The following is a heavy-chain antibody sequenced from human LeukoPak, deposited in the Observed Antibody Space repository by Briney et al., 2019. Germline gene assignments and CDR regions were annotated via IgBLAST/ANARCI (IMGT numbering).Heavy chain of an antibody. Sequence: PGGSLRLSCAASGFTVSTNYMSWVRRAPGKGLEWVSLIYSGGITQYADSVKGRFTISRDNSKSTLYLQMTSLRAEDTAVYHCARDGYYDSSGYRKHDGFDIWGQGTLVTVSS. J-gene: IGHJ3*02. CDR3: ARDGYYDSSGYRKHDGFDI. CDR2: IYSGGIT. V-gene: IGHV3-66*01. D-gene: IGHD3-22*01. CDR1: GFTVSTNY.